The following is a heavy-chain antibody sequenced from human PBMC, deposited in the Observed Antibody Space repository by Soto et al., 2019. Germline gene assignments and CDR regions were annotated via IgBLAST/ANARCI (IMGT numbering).Heavy chain of an antibody. CDR3: ARARGSKVVVAAHDAFDI. CDR1: GYTFTSYG. J-gene: IGHJ3*02. Sequence: ASVKVSCKSSGYTFTSYGITWLRQAPGQGLEWMGWISAYNGNTNYAQKLQGTVTMTTDTSTSTAYMELRSLRSDDTAVYYCARARGSKVVVAAHDAFDIRGQGTMVTVSS. D-gene: IGHD2-15*01. CDR2: ISAYNGNT. V-gene: IGHV1-18*01.